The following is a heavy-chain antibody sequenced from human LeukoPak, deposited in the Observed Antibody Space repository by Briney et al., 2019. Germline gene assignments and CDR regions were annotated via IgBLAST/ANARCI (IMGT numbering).Heavy chain of an antibody. V-gene: IGHV3-23*01. J-gene: IGHJ4*02. CDR1: GFTFSSYA. D-gene: IGHD6-13*01. CDR3: PKNLTSADVDC. Sequence: GGSLRLSCAASGFTFSSYAMSWVRQAPGKGLEWVSAISGSGGGTFYADSVKGRFTISRDDSKNTLYLQMNSLRAEDTAVYYCPKNLTSADVDCWGQGTLVTVSS. CDR2: ISGSGGGT.